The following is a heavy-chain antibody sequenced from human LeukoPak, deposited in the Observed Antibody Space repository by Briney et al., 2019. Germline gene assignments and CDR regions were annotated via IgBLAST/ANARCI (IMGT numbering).Heavy chain of an antibody. CDR3: ATESGSYSGTCFDY. CDR2: ISYDGSNK. D-gene: IGHD1-26*01. V-gene: IGHV3-30-3*01. Sequence: PGGSLRLSCAASGFTFSSYAMHWVRQAPGKGLEWVAVISYDGSNKYYADSVKDRFTISRDNAKNALYLQMNSLRAEDTAVYYCATESGSYSGTCFDYWGQGTLVTVSS. CDR1: GFTFSSYA. J-gene: IGHJ4*02.